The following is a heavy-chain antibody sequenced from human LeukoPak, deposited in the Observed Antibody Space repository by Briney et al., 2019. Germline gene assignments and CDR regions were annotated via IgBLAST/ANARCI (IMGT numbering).Heavy chain of an antibody. CDR2: ISAYNGNT. CDR3: ARDLIAARPGWFDP. V-gene: IGHV1-18*01. D-gene: IGHD6-6*01. CDR1: GYTFATYG. Sequence: GASVNVSCKASGYTFATYGINWLRQAPGQGLEWMGWISAYNGNTNYAQNLQGRVTLTTDTSASTAYMELRSLRSDDTAVYYCARDLIAARPGWFDPWGQGTLVIVSS. J-gene: IGHJ5*02.